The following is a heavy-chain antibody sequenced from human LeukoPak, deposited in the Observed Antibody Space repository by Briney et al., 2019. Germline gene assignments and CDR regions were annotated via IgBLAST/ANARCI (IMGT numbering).Heavy chain of an antibody. CDR1: GLTFGDSA. CDR3: TRQSGNSSWYDDWFDP. Sequence: GGSLRLSCASSGLTFGDSAVHWVRQASGKGREWVGRVRNKANNYATIYAASVKGRFTVSRDDSKNTAYLQMNSLKTEDTAVYYCTRQSGNSSWYDDWFDPWGQGTPVTVSS. CDR2: VRNKANNYAT. D-gene: IGHD6-13*01. J-gene: IGHJ5*02. V-gene: IGHV3-73*01.